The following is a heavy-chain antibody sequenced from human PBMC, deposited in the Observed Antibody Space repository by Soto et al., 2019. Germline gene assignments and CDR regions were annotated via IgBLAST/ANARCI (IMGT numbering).Heavy chain of an antibody. CDR3: AREVKGVTYFDY. D-gene: IGHD2-21*01. CDR2: LNGGVDGT. CDR1: GFTALSYA. Sequence: QVRLIQSGPEMMQPGASVRVSCTASGFTALSYAFHWVRQAPGQGPEWLGWLNGGVDGTSYSQRLQGRVTISRDTSTNTVYLEVKSLTSEDTAVYYCAREVKGVTYFDYLGQGTLFTVSS. J-gene: IGHJ4*02. V-gene: IGHV1-3*01.